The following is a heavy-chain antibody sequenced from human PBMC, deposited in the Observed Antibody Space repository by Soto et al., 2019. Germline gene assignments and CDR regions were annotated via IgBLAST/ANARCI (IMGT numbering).Heavy chain of an antibody. Sequence: GGSLRLSCAASGFTFSSYAMSWVHQAPGKGLEWVSAISGSGGSTYYADSVKGRFTISRDNSKNTLYLQMNSLRAEDTAVYYCAKDGPVLYYGSGNYFDYWGQGTLVTVSS. J-gene: IGHJ4*02. CDR1: GFTFSSYA. CDR2: ISGSGGST. V-gene: IGHV3-23*01. D-gene: IGHD3-10*01. CDR3: AKDGPVLYYGSGNYFDY.